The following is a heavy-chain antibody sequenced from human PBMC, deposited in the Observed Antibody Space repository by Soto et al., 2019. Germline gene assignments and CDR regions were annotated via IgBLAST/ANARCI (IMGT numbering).Heavy chain of an antibody. CDR3: AKVGCSGGSCYSPVRAFDI. V-gene: IGHV3-23*01. CDR1: GFTFSGYA. J-gene: IGHJ3*02. D-gene: IGHD2-15*01. CDR2: ISGSGGST. Sequence: PGGSLRLSCAASGFTFSGYAMSWVRQAPGKGLEWVSAISGSGGSTYYADSVKGRFTISRDNSKNTLYLQMNSLRAEDTAVYYCAKVGCSGGSCYSPVRAFDIWGQGTMVTVSS.